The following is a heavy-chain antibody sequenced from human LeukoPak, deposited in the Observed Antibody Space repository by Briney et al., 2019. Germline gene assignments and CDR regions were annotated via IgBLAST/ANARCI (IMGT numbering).Heavy chain of an antibody. J-gene: IGHJ6*03. CDR3: AREEVVITGGYYYYYMDV. CDR2: IQQDGSEK. D-gene: IGHD3-22*01. Sequence: GGSLRLSCAASGFTFSRYWMSWVRQAPGKGLEWVANIQQDGSEKYDVDYVKGRFTISRDNAKNSLYLQMNSLRAEDTAVYYCAREEVVITGGYYYYYMDVWGKGTTVTVSS. V-gene: IGHV3-7*01. CDR1: GFTFSRYW.